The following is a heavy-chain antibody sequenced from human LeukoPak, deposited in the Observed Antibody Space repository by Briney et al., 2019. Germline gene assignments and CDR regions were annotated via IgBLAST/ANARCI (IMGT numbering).Heavy chain of an antibody. CDR2: IIPIFGTA. CDR3: ARGDGGSPVFDY. J-gene: IGHJ4*02. Sequence: SVKVSCKASGGTFSSYAISWVRRAPGQGLEWMGGIIPIFGTANYAQKFQGRVTITADKSTSTAYMELSSLRSEDTAVYYCARGDGGSPVFDYWGQGTLVTVSS. CDR1: GGTFSSYA. V-gene: IGHV1-69*06. D-gene: IGHD2-15*01.